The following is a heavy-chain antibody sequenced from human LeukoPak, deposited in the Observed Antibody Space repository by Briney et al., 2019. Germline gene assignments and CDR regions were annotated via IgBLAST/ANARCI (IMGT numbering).Heavy chain of an antibody. CDR3: ARAAWGSWAGFDY. Sequence: GGSLRLSCAASGFTVSSNYMSWVRQAPGKGLEWVSVIYSGGSTYYADSVKGRFTISRDNSKNTLYLQMNSLRAEDTAVYYCARAAWGSWAGFDYWGQGTLVTVSS. CDR1: GFTVSSNY. CDR2: IYSGGST. D-gene: IGHD6-13*01. V-gene: IGHV3-53*05. J-gene: IGHJ4*02.